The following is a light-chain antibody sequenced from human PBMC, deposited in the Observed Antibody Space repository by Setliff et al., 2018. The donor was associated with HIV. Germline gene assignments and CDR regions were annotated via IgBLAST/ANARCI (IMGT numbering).Light chain of an antibody. Sequence: QSVLTQPPSVSGSPGQSVTISCTGTSSDVGRYNRVSWYQQPPGTAPKLRIYEVTNRPSGVPDRFSGSKSGSTASLTISGLQAEDEGDYYCSSHRSSSDVFGKGTRSP. CDR3: SSHRSSSDV. V-gene: IGLV2-18*02. CDR1: SSDVGRYNR. CDR2: EVT. J-gene: IGLJ1*01.